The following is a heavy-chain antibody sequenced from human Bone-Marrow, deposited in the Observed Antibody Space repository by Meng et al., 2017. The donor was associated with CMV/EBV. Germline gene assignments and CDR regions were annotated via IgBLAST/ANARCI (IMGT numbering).Heavy chain of an antibody. CDR2: THTSGNT. D-gene: IGHD1-1*01. Sequence: QVQLKESGPGLVKPSQILSLTCTVSGGSISSGSYYWNWIRQPAGKGLEWIGRTHTSGNTNYNPSLKSRVTISVDTSKNQLSLKVTSVTAADTAVYYCARGDRVELEPFDYWGRGILVTVPQ. CDR3: ARGDRVELEPFDY. J-gene: IGHJ4*02. CDR1: GGSISSGSYY. V-gene: IGHV4-61*02.